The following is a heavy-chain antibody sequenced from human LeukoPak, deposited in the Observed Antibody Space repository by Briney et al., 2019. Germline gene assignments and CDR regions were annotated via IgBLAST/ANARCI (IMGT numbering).Heavy chain of an antibody. CDR1: GFTVSSNY. CDR2: IYSGGST. Sequence: GGSLRLSCAASGFTVSSNYMSWVRQAPGKGLEWVSVIYSGGSTYYADSVKGRFTISRDNSKDTLYLQMNSLRAEDTAVYYCAKDRYSRGFKAAAAPAGFDPWGQGGLVTVSS. V-gene: IGHV3-53*05. D-gene: IGHD6-13*01. J-gene: IGHJ5*02. CDR3: AKDRYSRGFKAAAAPAGFDP.